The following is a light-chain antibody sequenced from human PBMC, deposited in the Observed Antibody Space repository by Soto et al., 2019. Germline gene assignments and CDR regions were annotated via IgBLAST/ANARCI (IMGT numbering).Light chain of an antibody. J-gene: IGKJ1*01. Sequence: EIVLAQSPASLSLAPGERATLSCRASQSVYSYLVWYQQKPGQAPRLLIFGASNRATGIPARFSGTGSGTEFTLTISSLQSEDFAVYYCQQYNNWPAWTLGQGTKVDIK. CDR3: QQYNNWPAWT. CDR2: GAS. V-gene: IGKV3D-15*01. CDR1: QSVYSY.